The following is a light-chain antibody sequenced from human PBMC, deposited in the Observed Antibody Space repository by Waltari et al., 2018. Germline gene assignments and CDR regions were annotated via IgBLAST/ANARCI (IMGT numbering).Light chain of an antibody. Sequence: GERATRSCRASQSVSSYLAWYQQKPGQAPRLLIYDASNRATGIPARFSGSGSGTDFTLTISSLEPEDFAVYYCQQRSNWPTFGQGTKVEIK. CDR3: QQRSNWPT. CDR1: QSVSSY. V-gene: IGKV3-11*01. CDR2: DAS. J-gene: IGKJ1*01.